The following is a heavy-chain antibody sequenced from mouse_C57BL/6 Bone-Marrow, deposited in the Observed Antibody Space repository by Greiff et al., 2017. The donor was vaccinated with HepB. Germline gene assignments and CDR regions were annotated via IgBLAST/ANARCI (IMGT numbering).Heavy chain of an antibody. CDR2: IDPSDSYI. J-gene: IGHJ3*01. Sequence: QVQLQQSGAEFVKPGASVKLSCKASGYTFTSYWMQWVKQRPGQGLEWIGEIDPSDSYINYNQKFKGKATLTVDTSSSTAYMQLSSLTSEDSAVSYGERRASLLSWFAYWGQGTLVTVSA. CDR1: GYTFTSYW. D-gene: IGHD3-1*01. CDR3: ERRASLLSWFAY. V-gene: IGHV1-50*01.